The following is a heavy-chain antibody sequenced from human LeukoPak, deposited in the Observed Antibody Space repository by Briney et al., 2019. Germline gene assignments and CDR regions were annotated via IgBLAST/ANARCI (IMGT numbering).Heavy chain of an antibody. CDR2: ISGSGGST. CDR1: GFTFSSYA. V-gene: IGHV3-23*01. CDR3: AEVGDSSGWYWGYYFDY. Sequence: NPGGSLRLSCAASGFTFSSYAMSWVRQAPGKGLEWVSAISGSGGSTYYADSVKGRFTISRDNSKNTLYLQMNSLRAEDTAVYYCAEVGDSSGWYWGYYFDYWGQGTLVTVSS. J-gene: IGHJ4*02. D-gene: IGHD6-19*01.